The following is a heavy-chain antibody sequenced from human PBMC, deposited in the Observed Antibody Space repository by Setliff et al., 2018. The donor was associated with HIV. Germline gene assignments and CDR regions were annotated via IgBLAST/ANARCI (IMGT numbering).Heavy chain of an antibody. J-gene: IGHJ6*03. CDR2: IIPAFGTA. CDR1: GGTFSASG. Sequence: GASVKVSCKASGGTFSASGFSWVRQAPGQGLEWMGGIIPAFGTADYAQKFQGRVTITADASTSTAYMELISLRSEDTAVYYCARGEGSGWDTVEENYYYYMDVWGKGTTVTVSS. V-gene: IGHV1-69*13. CDR3: ARGEGSGWDTVEENYYYYMDV. D-gene: IGHD6-19*01.